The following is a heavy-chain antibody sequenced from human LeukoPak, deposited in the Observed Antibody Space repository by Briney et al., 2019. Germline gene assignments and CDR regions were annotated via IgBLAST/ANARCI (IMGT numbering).Heavy chain of an antibody. D-gene: IGHD1-14*01. CDR1: GYSFTGYY. J-gene: IGHJ4*02. CDR2: INPNSGGT. Sequence: ASVKVSCKAYGYSFTGYYMHWVRQAPGQGREWMGRINPNSGGTNYAQKFQGRVTMTRDTSISTAYMELSRLRSDDTAVYYCATVGTGTPDDYWGQGTLVTVSS. V-gene: IGHV1-2*06. CDR3: ATVGTGTPDDY.